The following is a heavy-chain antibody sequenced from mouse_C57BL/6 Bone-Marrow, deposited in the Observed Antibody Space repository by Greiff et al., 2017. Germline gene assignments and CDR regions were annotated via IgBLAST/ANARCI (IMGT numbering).Heavy chain of an antibody. CDR3: ARERYSGDFDY. J-gene: IGHJ2*01. CDR2: IDPSDSYT. D-gene: IGHD2-12*01. V-gene: IGHV1-69*01. CDR1: GYTFTSYW. Sequence: QVQLQQPGAELVMPGASVKLSCKASGYTFTSYWMHWVKQRPGQGLEWIGEIDPSDSYTNYNQKFKGKSTLTVDKSSSTAYMQLSSLTSEDSAVYYCARERYSGDFDYWGQGTTLTVSS.